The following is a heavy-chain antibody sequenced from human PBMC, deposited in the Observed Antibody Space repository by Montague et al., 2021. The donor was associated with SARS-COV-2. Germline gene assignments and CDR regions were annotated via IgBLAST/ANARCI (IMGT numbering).Heavy chain of an antibody. V-gene: IGHV4-59*01. Sequence: SETLSLTCAVYGGSISGYYWDWIRQPPEKGLEWIGQINSGGSAYYNPSLKSRVTLSVGPSKNQFSLKMSSVAAADTAKYYCARGGFSVEIVTRYYFDSWGQGTLVTVSS. CDR2: INSGGSA. CDR3: ARGGFSVEIVTRYYFDS. D-gene: IGHD5-24*01. CDR1: GGSISGYY. J-gene: IGHJ4*02.